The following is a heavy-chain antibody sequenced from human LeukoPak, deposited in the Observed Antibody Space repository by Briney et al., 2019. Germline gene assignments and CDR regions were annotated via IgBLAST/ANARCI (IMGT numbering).Heavy chain of an antibody. CDR1: GDSISSYF. V-gene: IGHV4-59*01. CDR3: ARDSEGADP. Sequence: SETLSLTCSVSGDSISSYFWAWIRQPPGKGLEWIGYVCYNGTTNYNPSLRNRVAISIDTSKNQFSLKLNSATAADTAVYYCARDSEGADPWGQGTLVTVSS. D-gene: IGHD3-10*01. CDR2: VCYNGTT. J-gene: IGHJ5*02.